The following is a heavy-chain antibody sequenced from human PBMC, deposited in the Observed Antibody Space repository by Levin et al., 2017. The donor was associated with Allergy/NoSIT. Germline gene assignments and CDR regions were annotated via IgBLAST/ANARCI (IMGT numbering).Heavy chain of an antibody. CDR2: ISYTGAI. J-gene: IGHJ4*02. D-gene: IGHD3-3*01. CDR3: ARIAFSFGLDQ. V-gene: IGHV4-4*07. CDR1: GGSLDTYY. Sequence: SQTLSLTCNVSGGSLDTYYWTWVRQPPGKGLEWIGRISYTGAINYNPSLKSRVTMSVHMSTNHFSLRMTSVTAADTAVYYCARIAFSFGLDQWGQGTLGTVSS.